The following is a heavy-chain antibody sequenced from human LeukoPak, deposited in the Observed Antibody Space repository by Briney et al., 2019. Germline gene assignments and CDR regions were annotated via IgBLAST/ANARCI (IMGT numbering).Heavy chain of an antibody. CDR1: GFTFSSYS. Sequence: QTGGSLRLSCAASGFTFSSYSMNWVRQAPGKGLEWVSYISSSSSTIYYADSVKGRFTISRDNAKNSLYLQMNSLRAEDTALYYCAKDIAAGGRPRMDVWGQGTTVAVSS. J-gene: IGHJ6*02. D-gene: IGHD6-13*01. CDR3: AKDIAAGGRPRMDV. CDR2: ISSSSSTI. V-gene: IGHV3-48*04.